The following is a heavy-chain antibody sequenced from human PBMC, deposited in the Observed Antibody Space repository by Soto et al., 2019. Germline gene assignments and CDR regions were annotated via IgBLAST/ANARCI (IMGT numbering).Heavy chain of an antibody. CDR2: VDPEEGET. Sequence: ASVKVSCKVVGFTFTDYYIHWVKQAPGQGLEWLGFVDPEEGETMFSERFQGRVSITADTATDTSYMELSNLRSEDTAVYYCAMTRTGRTDRLDSCGQGTLVTVSS. D-gene: IGHD2-8*02. J-gene: IGHJ5*01. CDR1: GFTFTDYY. CDR3: AMTRTGRTDRLDS. V-gene: IGHV1-69-2*01.